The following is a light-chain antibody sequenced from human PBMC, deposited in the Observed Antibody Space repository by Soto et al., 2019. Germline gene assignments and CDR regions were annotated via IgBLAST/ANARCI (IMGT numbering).Light chain of an antibody. CDR2: AAS. Sequence: DIQMTQSPSSLSASVGDRVTITCRASQSISSYLDWYQQKPGQVPNLLIYAASSLQSGVPSRFSGSGSGTDFTLTISSLQPEDFAIYYCQQSYGTPFTFGRGTRVEI. V-gene: IGKV1-39*01. J-gene: IGKJ3*01. CDR1: QSISSY. CDR3: QQSYGTPFT.